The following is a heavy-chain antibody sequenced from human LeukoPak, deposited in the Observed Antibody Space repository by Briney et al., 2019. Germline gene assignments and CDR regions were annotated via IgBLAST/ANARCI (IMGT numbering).Heavy chain of an antibody. Sequence: TVKVSCKASGGTFSSYAISWVRQAPGQGLEWMGRIIPILGIANYAQKFQGRVTITADKSTSTAYMELSSLRSDDTAVYYCARDGTMVRGVIPHYYGMDVWGQGTTVTVSS. D-gene: IGHD3-10*01. V-gene: IGHV1-69*04. CDR1: GGTFSSYA. CDR2: IIPILGIA. J-gene: IGHJ6*02. CDR3: ARDGTMVRGVIPHYYGMDV.